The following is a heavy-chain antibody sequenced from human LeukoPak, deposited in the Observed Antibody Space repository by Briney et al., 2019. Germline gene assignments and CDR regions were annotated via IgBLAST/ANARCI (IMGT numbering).Heavy chain of an antibody. CDR1: GFTFSSYA. CDR2: ISGGGST. V-gene: IGHV3-23*01. Sequence: GGSLRLSCAASGFTFSSYAMSWVRQAPGQGLEWVSTISGGGSTYYADSVKGRFTISRDNSKNTLYLQMNSLRAEDTAVYYCAKVAGYCSSTSCYGSFFVDYWGQGTLVTVSS. D-gene: IGHD2-2*01. J-gene: IGHJ4*02. CDR3: AKVAGYCSSTSCYGSFFVDY.